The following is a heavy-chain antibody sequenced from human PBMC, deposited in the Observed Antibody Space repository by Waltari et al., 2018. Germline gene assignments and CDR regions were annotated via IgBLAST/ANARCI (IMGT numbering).Heavy chain of an antibody. V-gene: IGHV4-30-4*08. Sequence: QVQLQESGPGLVKPSQTLSLTCTVSGGSISSGDYYWSWIRQPPGKGLEWIGYIYYSGSTYYNPSLKSRVTISVDTSKNQFSLKLSSVTAADTAVYYCARAQNTESYYYDSSGPGYFDYWGQGTLVTVSS. CDR3: ARAQNTESYYYDSSGPGYFDY. J-gene: IGHJ4*02. D-gene: IGHD3-22*01. CDR1: GGSISSGDYY. CDR2: IYYSGST.